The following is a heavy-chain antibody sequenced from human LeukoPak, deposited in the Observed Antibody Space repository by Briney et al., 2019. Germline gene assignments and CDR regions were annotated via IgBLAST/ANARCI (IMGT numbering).Heavy chain of an antibody. CDR3: AKSLYGSGSYYNWFDP. Sequence: PSETLSLTCAVYGGSFSGYYWSWIRQPPGKGLEWIGEINYSRSTNYNPSLKSRVTISLDTSKNQFSLKLSSVTAADTAVYYCAKSLYGSGSYYNWFDPWGQGTLVTVSS. J-gene: IGHJ5*02. CDR2: INYSRST. V-gene: IGHV4-34*01. CDR1: GGSFSGYY. D-gene: IGHD3-10*01.